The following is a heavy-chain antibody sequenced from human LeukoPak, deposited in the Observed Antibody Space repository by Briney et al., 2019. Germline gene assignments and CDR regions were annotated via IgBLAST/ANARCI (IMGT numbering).Heavy chain of an antibody. CDR2: ITGSGGTR. J-gene: IGHJ4*02. CDR3: AKDKYCTNGICYFDY. V-gene: IGHV3-23*01. CDR1: GFTFSSYA. D-gene: IGHD2-8*01. Sequence: GGSLRPSWAASGFTFSSYAMSWVRQAPGKGLEWGSGITGSGGTRYYAASVKGGFTISRDKSKNTLLLQMDSLRAEDTAVYYCAKDKYCTNGICYFDYWGQGTLVTVSS.